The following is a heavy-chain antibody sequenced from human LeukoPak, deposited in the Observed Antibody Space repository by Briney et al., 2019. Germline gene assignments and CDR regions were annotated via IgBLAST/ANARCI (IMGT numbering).Heavy chain of an antibody. D-gene: IGHD5-18*01. J-gene: IGHJ4*02. Sequence: GGSLRLSCAASGFTFSSYWMYWVRQAPGKGLEWVANIRQDGSEKYYVDSVRGRFTISRDNAKNSLYLQMNSLRAEDTAVYYCARGAYSYGPPSHFDYWGQGTLVTVSS. V-gene: IGHV3-7*01. CDR3: ARGAYSYGPPSHFDY. CDR2: IRQDGSEK. CDR1: GFTFSSYW.